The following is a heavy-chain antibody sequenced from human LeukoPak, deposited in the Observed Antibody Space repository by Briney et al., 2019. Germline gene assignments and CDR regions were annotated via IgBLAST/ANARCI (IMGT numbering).Heavy chain of an antibody. V-gene: IGHV4-39*07. CDR1: GGSISSSSYY. J-gene: IGHJ4*02. Sequence: SETLSLTCTVSGGSISSSSYYWGWIRQPPGKGLEWIGSIYYSGSTYYNPSLKSRVTISVDTSKNQFSLKLRSVTAADTAVYYCARGPNYYDSSGYQFDFWGQGTRLTVSS. CDR2: IYYSGST. D-gene: IGHD3-22*01. CDR3: ARGPNYYDSSGYQFDF.